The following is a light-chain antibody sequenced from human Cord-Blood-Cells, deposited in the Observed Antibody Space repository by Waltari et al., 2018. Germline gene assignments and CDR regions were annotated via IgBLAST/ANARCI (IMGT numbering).Light chain of an antibody. J-gene: IGKJ2*01. CDR2: DAS. CDR3: QQYNSYSPYT. Sequence: DIQMTQSPSTLSASVGDRVTNTCRASQSISSWLAWYQQKPGKAPKLLIYDASSLESGVPSRFSGSVSGTEFTLTISSLQPDDFATYYCQQYNSYSPYTFGHGTKLEIK. V-gene: IGKV1-5*01. CDR1: QSISSW.